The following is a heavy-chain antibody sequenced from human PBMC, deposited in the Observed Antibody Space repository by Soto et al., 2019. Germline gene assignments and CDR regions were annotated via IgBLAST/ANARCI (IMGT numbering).Heavy chain of an antibody. CDR1: GGSISSSNW. Sequence: SETLSLTCAVSGGSISSSNWWSWVRQPPGKGLEWIGEIYHSGSTNYNPSLKSRVTISVDKSKNQFSLKLSSVTAADTAVYYCATGLFDYDTPGEWFDPWGQGTLVTVSS. V-gene: IGHV4-4*02. J-gene: IGHJ5*02. CDR3: ATGLFDYDTPGEWFDP. D-gene: IGHD3-22*01. CDR2: IYHSGST.